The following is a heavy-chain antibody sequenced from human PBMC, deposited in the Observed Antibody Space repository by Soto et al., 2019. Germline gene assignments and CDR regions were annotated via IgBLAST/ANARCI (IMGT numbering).Heavy chain of an antibody. Sequence: QVQLVESGGGVVQPGRSLRLSCAASGFTFSSYGMHWVREAPGKGLEWVAVIWYDGSNKYYADSVKGRFTISRDNSKNTLYLQMNSLRAEDTAVYYCARDPNYGDYADYYYGIDVWGQGTTVTVSS. CDR1: GFTFSSYG. CDR3: ARDPNYGDYADYYYGIDV. CDR2: IWYDGSNK. D-gene: IGHD4-17*01. V-gene: IGHV3-33*01. J-gene: IGHJ6*02.